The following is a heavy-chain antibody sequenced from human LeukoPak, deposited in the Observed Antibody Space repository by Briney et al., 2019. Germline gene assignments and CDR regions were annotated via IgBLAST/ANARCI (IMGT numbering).Heavy chain of an antibody. J-gene: IGHJ4*02. CDR2: ITDDEDT. CDR1: GFPFRSYA. Sequence: GGSLRLSCVASGFPFRSYAMTWVRQTPGKGLESVSVITDDEDTYYADSVKGRFTISRDNARNSLFLQMNSLRAEDTAVYYCAREVYGDNYFDYWGQGTLVTVSS. V-gene: IGHV3-23*01. D-gene: IGHD4-17*01. CDR3: AREVYGDNYFDY.